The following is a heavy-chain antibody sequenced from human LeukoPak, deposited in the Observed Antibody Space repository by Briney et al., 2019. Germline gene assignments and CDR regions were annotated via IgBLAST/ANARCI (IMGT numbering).Heavy chain of an antibody. CDR2: ISYDGSNK. D-gene: IGHD6-13*01. CDR1: GFTFSSYA. V-gene: IGHV3-30*09. Sequence: GGSLRLSCAASGFTFSSYAMHWVRQAPGKGLEWVAVISYDGSNKYYADSVKGRFAISRDNSKNTLYLQMNSLRAEDTAVYYCARELSSSSSYYFDYWGQGTLVTVSS. CDR3: ARELSSSSSYYFDY. J-gene: IGHJ4*02.